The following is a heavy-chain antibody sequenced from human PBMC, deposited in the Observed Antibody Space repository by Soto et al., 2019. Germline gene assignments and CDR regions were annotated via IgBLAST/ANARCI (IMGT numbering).Heavy chain of an antibody. J-gene: IGHJ3*02. CDR2: ISLNSGSI. D-gene: IGHD6-19*01. V-gene: IGHV3-9*01. Sequence: EVQLVESGGGLVQPGRSLRLSCAASGFTFDDYAMHWVRQAPGKGLEWVSGISLNSGSIGYADSVKGRFTISRDNAKNSLYLQMNSLRAEDTALYYCAKDWAQQGWGYAFDIWGQGTMVTVSS. CDR3: AKDWAQQGWGYAFDI. CDR1: GFTFDDYA.